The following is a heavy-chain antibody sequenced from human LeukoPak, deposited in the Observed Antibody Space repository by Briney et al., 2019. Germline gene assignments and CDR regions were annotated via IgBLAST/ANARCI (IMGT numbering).Heavy chain of an antibody. Sequence: GRSLRLPCAGSGFIFNNYAMHWVRQPPGKGLEWVSGISWNSGTIDYADSVRGRFTISRDNAKNSLYLQMDSLRVEDTAFYYCAKDNRRHYTSGPNPDSLHWGQGALVTVSS. CDR2: ISWNSGTI. D-gene: IGHD6-19*01. V-gene: IGHV3-9*01. J-gene: IGHJ4*02. CDR1: GFIFNNYA. CDR3: AKDNRRHYTSGPNPDSLH.